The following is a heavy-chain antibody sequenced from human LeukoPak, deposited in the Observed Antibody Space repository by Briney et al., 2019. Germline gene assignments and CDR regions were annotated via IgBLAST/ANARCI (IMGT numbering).Heavy chain of an antibody. J-gene: IGHJ4*02. CDR2: IYSDDRT. Sequence: GGSLRLSCAVSGFTASSNYMSWVRQAPGKGLEWVSVIYSDDRTYYADSVKGRFTISRHISKKTLYLQMNSLRAEDTAVYFCVMSDYWGQGILVTVSS. CDR1: GFTASSNY. V-gene: IGHV3-53*04. CDR3: VMSDY.